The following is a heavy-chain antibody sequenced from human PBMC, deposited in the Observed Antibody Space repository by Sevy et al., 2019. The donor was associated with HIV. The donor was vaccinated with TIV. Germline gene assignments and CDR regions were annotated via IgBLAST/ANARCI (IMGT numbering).Heavy chain of an antibody. CDR2: ISGTSRTI. D-gene: IGHD3-22*01. CDR1: GFSFSQYS. J-gene: IGHJ4*02. Sequence: GGSLRLSCAASGFSFSQYSMNWVRQAPGKGLEWLSYISGTSRTIYYAASVKGRFTISRDNAKNSLYLQMNSLRAEDTAAYYCVVDSSGYSFQSNFDYWGQGTLVTVSS. CDR3: VVDSSGYSFQSNFDY. V-gene: IGHV3-48*01.